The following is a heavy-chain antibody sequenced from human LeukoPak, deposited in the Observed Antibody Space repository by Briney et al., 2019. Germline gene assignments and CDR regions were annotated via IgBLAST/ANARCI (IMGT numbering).Heavy chain of an antibody. CDR1: GGSISSGGYS. D-gene: IGHD2-2*01. V-gene: IGHV4-30-2*01. CDR2: IYHSGST. Sequence: SETLSLTCAVSGGSISSGGYSWSWIRQPPGKGLEWIGYIYHSGSTYYNPSLKSRVTISVDRSKNQFSLKLSSVTAADTAVYYCASYLLLFKEFDYWGQGTLVTVSS. CDR3: ASYLLLFKEFDY. J-gene: IGHJ4*02.